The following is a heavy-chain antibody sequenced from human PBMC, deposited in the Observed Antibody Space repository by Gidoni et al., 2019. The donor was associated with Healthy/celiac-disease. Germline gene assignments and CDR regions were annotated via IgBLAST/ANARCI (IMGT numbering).Heavy chain of an antibody. Sequence: EVQLVESGGGLVRPGGSLRLSCAASGFPFSSYSMNWVRQAPGKGLEWVSSISSSSSYIYYADSVKGRFTISRDNAKNSLYLQMNSLRAEDTAVYYCARERRPDKWLSPEGFDYWGQGTLVTVSS. D-gene: IGHD3-22*01. CDR3: ARERRPDKWLSPEGFDY. V-gene: IGHV3-21*01. J-gene: IGHJ4*02. CDR2: ISSSSSYI. CDR1: GFPFSSYS.